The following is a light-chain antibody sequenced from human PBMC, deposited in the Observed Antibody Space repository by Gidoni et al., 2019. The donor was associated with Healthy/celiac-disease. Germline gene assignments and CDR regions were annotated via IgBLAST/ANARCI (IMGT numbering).Light chain of an antibody. CDR1: QSVSSY. CDR3: QQRSNWPLFT. V-gene: IGKV3-11*01. CDR2: DAS. Sequence: EIVLTQSQATLSLSPGERATLSCRASQSVSSYVAWYQQKPGQAPRLLIYDASNRATGIPARFSGSGSETDFTLTISSLEPEDFAVYYCQQRSNWPLFTFGPGTKVDIK. J-gene: IGKJ3*01.